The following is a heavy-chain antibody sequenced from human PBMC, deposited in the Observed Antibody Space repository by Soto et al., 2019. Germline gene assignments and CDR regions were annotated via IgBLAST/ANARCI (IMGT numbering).Heavy chain of an antibody. V-gene: IGHV3-23*01. Sequence: GGSLRLSCAASGFTFSSYVMSWVRQAPGKGLEWVSAISGSGGSTYYADSVKGRFTISRDNSKNTLYLQMNSLRAEDTAVYYCAKGIVYDTRGFDYWGQGTLVTVSS. CDR2: ISGSGGST. CDR3: AKGIVYDTRGFDY. J-gene: IGHJ4*02. D-gene: IGHD3-9*01. CDR1: GFTFSSYV.